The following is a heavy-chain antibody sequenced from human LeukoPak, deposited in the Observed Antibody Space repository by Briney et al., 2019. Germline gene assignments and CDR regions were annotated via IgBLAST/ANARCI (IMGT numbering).Heavy chain of an antibody. J-gene: IGHJ6*03. CDR1: GGSISSGSYY. V-gene: IGHV4-61*02. Sequence: SQTLSLTCTVSGGSISSGSYYWSWLRQPAGTGREWIGRIYTSGSTNYNPSLKSRVTISVDTSKNQFSLKLSSVTAADTAVYYCAREVTTPLDYYYYYMDVWGKGTTVTVSS. CDR2: IYTSGST. CDR3: AREVTTPLDYYYYYMDV. D-gene: IGHD4-11*01.